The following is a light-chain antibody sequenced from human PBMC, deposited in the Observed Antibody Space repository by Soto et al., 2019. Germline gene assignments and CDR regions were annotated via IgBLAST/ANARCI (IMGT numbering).Light chain of an antibody. CDR3: QQRSNWPPIT. CDR1: QSVSSS. V-gene: IGKV3-11*01. Sequence: EIVLTQSPGTLALSPGGRATLSCRGSQSVSSSRLAWYRQKPGHAPRLLIYDASNRATGIPARFSGSGSGTDFTLTISSLEPEDFAVYYCQQRSNWPPITFGQGTRLEIK. CDR2: DAS. J-gene: IGKJ5*01.